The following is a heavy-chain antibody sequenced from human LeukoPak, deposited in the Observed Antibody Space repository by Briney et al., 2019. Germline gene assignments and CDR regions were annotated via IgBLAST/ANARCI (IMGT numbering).Heavy chain of an antibody. CDR3: ARGRTGITMVRGVIQKSLYYFDY. D-gene: IGHD3-10*01. J-gene: IGHJ4*02. Sequence: SETLSLTCAVYGGSFSGYYWSWIRQPPGKGLEWIGEINHSGSTNYNPPLKSRVTISVDTSKNQFSLKLSSVTAADTAVYYRARGRTGITMVRGVIQKSLYYFDYWGQGTLVTVSS. CDR1: GGSFSGYY. CDR2: INHSGST. V-gene: IGHV4-34*01.